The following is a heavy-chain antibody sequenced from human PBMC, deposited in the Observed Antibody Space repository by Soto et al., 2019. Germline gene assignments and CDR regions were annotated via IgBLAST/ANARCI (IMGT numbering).Heavy chain of an antibody. V-gene: IGHV4-31*03. CDR1: GGSISSGGYY. CDR3: ARAYFGIAASFDY. CDR2: IYYGGIT. Sequence: QVQLQESGPGLVKPSQTLSLTCTVSGGSISSGGYYWSWIRQHPGKGLEWIGYIYYGGITYYNPSLKSRVTISVDTSKNQFSLKLSSVTAADTAVYYCARAYFGIAASFDYWGQGTLVTVSS. J-gene: IGHJ4*02. D-gene: IGHD6-13*01.